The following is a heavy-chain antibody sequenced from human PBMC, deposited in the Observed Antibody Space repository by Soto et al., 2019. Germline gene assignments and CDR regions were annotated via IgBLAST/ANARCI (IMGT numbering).Heavy chain of an antibody. D-gene: IGHD6-19*01. Sequence: QVQLQESGPGLVKPSETLFLTCTVSGASIVGLHWSWLRQPAGKGLEWIGRIHFSGSADHSPSLESRVTMSVDTSKNQFSLSLRSVTAADTAVYYCAGGRLSGWKGNHFDYWGPGRLVTVSS. CDR2: IHFSGSA. CDR3: AGGRLSGWKGNHFDY. J-gene: IGHJ4*02. V-gene: IGHV4-4*07. CDR1: GASIVGLH.